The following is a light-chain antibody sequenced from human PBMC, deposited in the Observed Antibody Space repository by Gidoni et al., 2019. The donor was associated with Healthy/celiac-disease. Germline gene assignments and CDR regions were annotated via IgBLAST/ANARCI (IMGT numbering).Light chain of an antibody. V-gene: IGKV3-11*01. CDR3: QQRSNWLFT. Sequence: EIVLTQSPATLSWSPGERATLTCRASQSVSSSLAWYQQKPGQAPSLLIYDASNRATGTPARFSGSGSGTDFTLTISILEPEDFAVYYCQQRSNWLFTFGPGTKVDIK. CDR2: DAS. J-gene: IGKJ3*01. CDR1: QSVSSS.